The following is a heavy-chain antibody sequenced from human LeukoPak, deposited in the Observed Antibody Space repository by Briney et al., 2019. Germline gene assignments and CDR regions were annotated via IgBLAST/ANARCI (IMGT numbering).Heavy chain of an antibody. J-gene: IGHJ4*02. D-gene: IGHD2-15*01. Sequence: GGSLRLSCAASGFTFSSYAMSWVRQAPGKGLEWVSAISGSGGSTYYADSVKGRFTISRDNSKNTLYLQMNSLRAEDTAVYYCARGTVGYCSGGSCSLGYWGQGTLVTVSS. CDR3: ARGTVGYCSGGSCSLGY. V-gene: IGHV3-23*01. CDR1: GFTFSSYA. CDR2: ISGSGGST.